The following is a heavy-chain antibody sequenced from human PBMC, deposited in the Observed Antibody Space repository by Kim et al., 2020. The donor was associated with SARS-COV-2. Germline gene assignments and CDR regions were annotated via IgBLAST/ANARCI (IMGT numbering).Heavy chain of an antibody. J-gene: IGHJ4*02. Sequence: GGSLRLSCAASGFTFSSYAMSWVRQAPGKGLEWVSAVSGGGGDTFYADSVRGRFTISRDNSKNTLYLQMNSLRAEDTAVYYCAKITFGSAPREYYWGQGTLVTVSS. CDR1: GFTFSSYA. D-gene: IGHD3-16*01. CDR2: VSGGGGDT. CDR3: AKITFGSAPREYY. V-gene: IGHV3-23*01.